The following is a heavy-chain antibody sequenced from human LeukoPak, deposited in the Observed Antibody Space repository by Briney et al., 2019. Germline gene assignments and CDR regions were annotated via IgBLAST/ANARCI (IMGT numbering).Heavy chain of an antibody. V-gene: IGHV3-33*01. J-gene: IGHJ6*02. CDR2: IWYDGGNK. CDR3: ARDLGQLVDLINYGMDV. Sequence: PGGSLRLSCAASGFNFFTYGMHWVRQAPGKGLEWVAVIWYDGGNKYYADSVKGRFTISRDNAKNSLYLQMNSLRAEDTAVYYCARDLGQLVDLINYGMDVWGQGTTVTVSS. CDR1: GFNFFTYG. D-gene: IGHD6-13*01.